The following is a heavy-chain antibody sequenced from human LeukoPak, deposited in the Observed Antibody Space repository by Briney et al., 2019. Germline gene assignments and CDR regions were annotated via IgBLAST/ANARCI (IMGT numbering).Heavy chain of an antibody. Sequence: PSETLSLTCTVSGGSISSYYWSWIRQPPGKGLEWIGYIYYSGSTNYNPSLKSRVTVSVDTSKNQFSLKLSSVTAADTAVYHCARDQYYYDSSGYYRFDYWGQGTLVTVSS. CDR1: GGSISSYY. J-gene: IGHJ4*02. D-gene: IGHD3-22*01. CDR2: IYYSGST. CDR3: ARDQYYYDSSGYYRFDY. V-gene: IGHV4-59*12.